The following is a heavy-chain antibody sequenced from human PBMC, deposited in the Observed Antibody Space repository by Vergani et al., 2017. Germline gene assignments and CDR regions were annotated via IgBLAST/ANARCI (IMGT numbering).Heavy chain of an antibody. J-gene: IGHJ4*02. Sequence: EVQLVESGGGLVKPGGSLRLSCAASGFPFSSYSMNWVRQAPGKGLEWVSSISSSSSYIYYADSVKCRFTISRDNAKNSLYLQMNSLRAEDTAVYYCASTNYYYGSGSGDYWGQGTLVTVSS. CDR2: ISSSSSYI. CDR1: GFPFSSYS. CDR3: ASTNYYYGSGSGDY. V-gene: IGHV3-21*01. D-gene: IGHD3-10*01.